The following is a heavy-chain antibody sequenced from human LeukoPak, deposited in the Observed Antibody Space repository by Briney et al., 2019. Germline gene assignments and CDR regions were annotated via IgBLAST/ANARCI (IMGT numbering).Heavy chain of an antibody. CDR1: GYSISSGYY. V-gene: IGHV4-38-2*02. CDR3: ASGGSGSYIDAFDI. D-gene: IGHD3-10*01. CDR2: IYHSGNP. Sequence: SETLSLTCTVSGYSISSGYYWSLIRQPPGKGLEWIGCIYHSGNPYYNPSLKSRVTISVDTSKNQFSLKLTSVTAADTAVYYCASGGSGSYIDAFDIWGQGTMVTVSS. J-gene: IGHJ3*02.